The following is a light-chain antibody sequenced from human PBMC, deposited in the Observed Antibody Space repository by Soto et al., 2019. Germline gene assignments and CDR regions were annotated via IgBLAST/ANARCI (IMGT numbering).Light chain of an antibody. CDR2: DVS. Sequence: QSALTQPRSVSGSPGQSVTISCPGTSSDVGGYNYVSWYQQHPGKAPKVMIYDVSKRPSGVPDRFSGSKSGNTASLTISGIQAEDEADYYCCSYAGSYTWVFGGGTKVTVL. J-gene: IGLJ3*02. CDR1: SSDVGGYNY. CDR3: CSYAGSYTWV. V-gene: IGLV2-11*01.